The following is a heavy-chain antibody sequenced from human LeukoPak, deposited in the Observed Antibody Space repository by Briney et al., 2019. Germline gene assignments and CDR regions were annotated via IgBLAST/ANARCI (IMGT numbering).Heavy chain of an antibody. V-gene: IGHV4-61*02. CDR3: ASERTYYYDSSGYLRWFDP. D-gene: IGHD3-22*01. CDR2: IYTSGSN. Sequence: SETLSLTCTVSGGSISSGSYYWSWIRQPAGKGLEWLGRIYTSGSNNYNPSLKGRVTISVDTSKNQFSLKLSSVTAADTAVYYCASERTYYYDSSGYLRWFDPWGQGTLVTVSS. CDR1: GGSISSGSYY. J-gene: IGHJ5*02.